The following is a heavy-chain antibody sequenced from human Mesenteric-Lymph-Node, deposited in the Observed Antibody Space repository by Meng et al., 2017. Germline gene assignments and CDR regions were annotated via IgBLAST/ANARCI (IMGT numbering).Heavy chain of an antibody. CDR1: AFTFSNCN. J-gene: IGHJ4*02. CDR2: ISSSSSHI. V-gene: IGHV3-21*01. CDR3: ATYSNTWYDPDY. D-gene: IGHD6-13*01. Sequence: GESLKISCAASAFTFSNCNSNWVRQAPGKGLEWVSSISSSSSHIYYADSVKGRFTISRDNAKNSLYLQMNSLRAEDTAVYYCATYSNTWYDPDYWGQGTLVTVSS.